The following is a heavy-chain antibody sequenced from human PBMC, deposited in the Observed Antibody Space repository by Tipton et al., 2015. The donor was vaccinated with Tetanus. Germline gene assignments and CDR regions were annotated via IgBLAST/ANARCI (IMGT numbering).Heavy chain of an antibody. CDR2: INHSGST. V-gene: IGHV4-34*01. CDR3: ARGSMIRGVQRY. D-gene: IGHD3-10*01. J-gene: IGHJ4*02. CDR1: GGSFSGYY. Sequence: LRLSCAVYGGSFSGYYWSWIRQPPGKGLEWIGEINHSGSTNYNPSLKSRVTITVDTSKNQFSLKLSSVTAADTGVYYCARGSMIRGVQRYWGQGTLVTVSS.